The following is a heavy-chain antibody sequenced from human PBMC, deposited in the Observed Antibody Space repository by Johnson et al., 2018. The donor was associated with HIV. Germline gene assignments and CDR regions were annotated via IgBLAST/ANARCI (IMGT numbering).Heavy chain of an antibody. Sequence: QVQLVESGGGVVQPGRSLRLSCAASGFTFSSYAMHWVRQAPGKGLEWVAFIRYDGSNKYYADSVKGRFTISRDNSKNTLYLQMNSLRAEDTAVYYCAKPRQPSDAFDIWGQGTMVTVSS. CDR1: GFTFSSYA. V-gene: IGHV3-30*02. CDR2: IRYDGSNK. J-gene: IGHJ3*02. D-gene: IGHD6-13*01. CDR3: AKPRQPSDAFDI.